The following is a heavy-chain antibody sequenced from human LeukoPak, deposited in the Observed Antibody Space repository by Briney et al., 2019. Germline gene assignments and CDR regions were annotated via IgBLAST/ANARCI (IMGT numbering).Heavy chain of an antibody. CDR3: SRDFEDYYGSGDDWFDH. CDR1: RFTFISYL. D-gene: IGHD3-10*01. Sequence: PGGSLRLSCAASRFTFISYLMSWVRQAPGKGLEWVSNIKPNGGEKYYVDSVKGRFTISRDNAKNSPYMRMNSLRAEQTPVYYCSRDFEDYYGSGDDWFDHWGQGTLVTVSS. CDR2: IKPNGGEK. J-gene: IGHJ5*02. V-gene: IGHV3-7*01.